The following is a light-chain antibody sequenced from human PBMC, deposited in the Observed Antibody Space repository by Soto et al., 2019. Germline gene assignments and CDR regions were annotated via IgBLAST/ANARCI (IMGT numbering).Light chain of an antibody. CDR1: ESLGSN. J-gene: IGKJ3*01. CDR3: HQSNNWPST. V-gene: IGKV3-15*01. Sequence: EIVMTQSPATLSVSPGERATLSCRAGESLGSNVAWYQQKPGQAPRLLIYSASTRATGIPARFSGSGSGTDFTLTISSLQSEDFAVYFCHQSNNWPSTFGPGTTVEIK. CDR2: SAS.